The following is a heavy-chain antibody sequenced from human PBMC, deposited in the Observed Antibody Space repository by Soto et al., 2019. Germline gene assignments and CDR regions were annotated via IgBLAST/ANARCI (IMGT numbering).Heavy chain of an antibody. Sequence: SETLSRTCTVSYGSISVTNVFWGWVRQPPGKGLEWIGNVDYSGTAYFSPSLATRVTFHVDTSKNQFSLTLYSVTAADTAVYYCARITGSHLDYWGQGILVTVSS. CDR3: ARITGSHLDY. CDR2: VDYSGTA. V-gene: IGHV4-39*01. J-gene: IGHJ4*02. CDR1: YGSISVTNVF. D-gene: IGHD1-20*01.